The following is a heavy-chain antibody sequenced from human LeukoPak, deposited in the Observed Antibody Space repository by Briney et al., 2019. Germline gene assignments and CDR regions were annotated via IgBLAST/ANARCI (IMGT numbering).Heavy chain of an antibody. CDR1: GYTFTGYY. D-gene: IGHD3-10*01. Sequence: ASVKVSCKASGYTFTGYYMHWVRQAPGQGLEWMGWINPNSGGTNYAQKFQGRVTMTRDTSISTAYMELSRLRSDDTAVYYCARSLWFGELLYYYYMDVGGKGTTVTVSS. CDR3: ARSLWFGELLYYYYMDV. V-gene: IGHV1-2*02. J-gene: IGHJ6*03. CDR2: INPNSGGT.